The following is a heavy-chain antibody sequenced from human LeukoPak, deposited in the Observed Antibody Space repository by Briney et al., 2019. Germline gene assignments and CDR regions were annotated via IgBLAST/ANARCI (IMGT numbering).Heavy chain of an antibody. V-gene: IGHV3-30*18. D-gene: IGHD6-13*01. CDR1: GFTFSSYG. CDR2: ISYDGSNK. CDR3: AKQSAASSTWHSLHFDY. Sequence: GGSLRLSCAASGFTFSSYGMHWVRQAPGKGLEWVAVISYDGSNKYYADSVKGRFTISRDNSKNTLYLQMNSLRAEDTAVYFCAKQSAASSTWHSLHFDYWGEGTRVTVSS. J-gene: IGHJ4*02.